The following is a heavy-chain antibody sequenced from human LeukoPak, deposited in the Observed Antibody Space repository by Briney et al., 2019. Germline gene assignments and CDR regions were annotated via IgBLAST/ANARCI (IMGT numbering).Heavy chain of an antibody. J-gene: IGHJ5*02. CDR3: ARFYGDYVNWFDP. CDR1: GGSFSGYY. D-gene: IGHD4-17*01. V-gene: IGHV4-34*01. Sequence: PSETLSLTCAVYGGSFSGYYWSWIRQPPGKGLEWIGEINHSGSTNYNPSLKSRVTILVDTSKNQFSLKLSSVTAADTAVYYCARFYGDYVNWFDPWGQGTLVTVSS. CDR2: INHSGST.